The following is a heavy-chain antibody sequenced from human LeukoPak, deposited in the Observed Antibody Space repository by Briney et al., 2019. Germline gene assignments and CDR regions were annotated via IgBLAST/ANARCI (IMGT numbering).Heavy chain of an antibody. CDR2: ISYDGSNK. J-gene: IGHJ6*02. D-gene: IGHD3-10*01. CDR3: AKIGPMVRGSIYYYYGMDV. V-gene: IGHV3-30*18. CDR1: GFIFSSYG. Sequence: GGSLRLSCAASGFIFSSYGMHWVRQAPGKGLEWVAVISYDGSNKYYADSVKGRFTISRDNSKNTLYLQMNSLRAEDTAVYYCAKIGPMVRGSIYYYYGMDVWGQGTTVTVSS.